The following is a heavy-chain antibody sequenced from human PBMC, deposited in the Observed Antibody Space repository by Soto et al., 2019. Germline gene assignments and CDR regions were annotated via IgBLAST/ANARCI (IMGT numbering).Heavy chain of an antibody. CDR2: IYSGGTA. V-gene: IGHV3-66*01. CDR1: GFTVSSNY. D-gene: IGHD5-12*01. CDR3: TRVAPSSYYGMDV. Sequence: EVQLMESGGGLVQPGKSLRLSCAASGFTVSSNYMSWVRQAPGKGLEWVSVIYSGGTAYYADSVKGRFTISRDSSKNTLYLQMNSLRPEDTAVYYCTRVAPSSYYGMDVWGQGTTVTVSS. J-gene: IGHJ6*02.